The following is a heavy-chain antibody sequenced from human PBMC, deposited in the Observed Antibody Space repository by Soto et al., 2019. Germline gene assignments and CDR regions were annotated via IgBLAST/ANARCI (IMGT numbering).Heavy chain of an antibody. CDR1: GYNFAGYW. CDR2: IYPSDSDT. J-gene: IGHJ4*02. D-gene: IGHD3-3*01. V-gene: IGHV5-51*01. CDR3: ARGGVSTRTFDY. Sequence: GESLKISCKGSGYNFAGYWIAWVRQMPGKGLELMGIIYPSDSDTSYRPSFQGQVTISADKSISSAYPQWSSLRASDTAMYYCARGGVSTRTFDYWGQGTPVTVSS.